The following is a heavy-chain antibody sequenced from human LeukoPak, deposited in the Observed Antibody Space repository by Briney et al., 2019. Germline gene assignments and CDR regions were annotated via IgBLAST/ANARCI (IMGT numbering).Heavy chain of an antibody. CDR3: ARAVARGVVVPAAMSLDY. J-gene: IGHJ4*02. CDR1: GFTFSDYY. Sequence: GGSLRLSCAASGFTFSDYYMSWIRQAPGKGLEWVSYISSGSSYTNYADSVKGRFTISRDNAKNSLYLQMNSLRAEDTAVYYCARAVARGVVVPAAMSLDYWGQGTLVTVSS. CDR2: ISSGSSYT. V-gene: IGHV3-11*05. D-gene: IGHD2-2*01.